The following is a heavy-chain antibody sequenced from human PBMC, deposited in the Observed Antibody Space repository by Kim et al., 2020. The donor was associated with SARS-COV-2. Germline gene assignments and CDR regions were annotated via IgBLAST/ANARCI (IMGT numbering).Heavy chain of an antibody. D-gene: IGHD3-3*01. CDR1: GFTFGDYA. V-gene: IGHV3-49*03. CDR3: TRDSSLSADFWSGYYGGYYFDY. J-gene: IGHJ4*02. Sequence: GGSLRLSCTASGFTFGDYAMSWFRQAPGKGLEWVGFIRSKAYGGTAEYAASVKGRFTISRDDSKRIAYLQMNRLTTADTAVYYCTRDSSLSADFWSGYYGGYYFDYWGKGTRVTVSS. CDR2: IRSKAYGGTA.